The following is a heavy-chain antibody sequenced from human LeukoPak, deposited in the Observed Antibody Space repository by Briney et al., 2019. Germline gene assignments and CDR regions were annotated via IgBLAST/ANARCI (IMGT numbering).Heavy chain of an antibody. Sequence: PSETLSLTCAVSGGSISSSNWWSWVRQPPGKGLEWIGEIYHSGSTNYNPSLKSRVTISVDKSKNQFSLKLSSVTAADTAVYYCAGVIAGATGYYYYYMDVWGKGTTVTVSS. CDR3: AGVIAGATGYYYYYMDV. V-gene: IGHV4-4*02. CDR2: IYHSGST. D-gene: IGHD1-26*01. J-gene: IGHJ6*03. CDR1: GGSISSSNW.